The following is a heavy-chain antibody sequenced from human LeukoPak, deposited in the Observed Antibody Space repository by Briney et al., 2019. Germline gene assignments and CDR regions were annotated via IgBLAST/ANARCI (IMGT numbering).Heavy chain of an antibody. CDR2: LSPNSGDT. J-gene: IGHJ4*02. CDR3: ARGVGSTVQDF. CDR1: GYTFTNYG. V-gene: IGHV1-2*02. D-gene: IGHD1-26*01. Sequence: ASVKVSCKASGYTFTNYGMNWVRQAPGQGLEWMGWLSPNSGDTKYAQKFQGRVTMTGETSISTAYMELSSLRSDDTAVYYCARGVGSTVQDFWAQGTLVTVSS.